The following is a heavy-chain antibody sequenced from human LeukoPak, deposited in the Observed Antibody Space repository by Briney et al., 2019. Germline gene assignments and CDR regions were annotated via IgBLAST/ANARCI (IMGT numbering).Heavy chain of an antibody. Sequence: PGGSLRLSCAASGFTFSSYWMHWVRQAPGKGLVWVSRINSDGSSTSYADSVKGRFTISRDNAKNTLYLQMNSLRAEDTAVYYCARASPYYYDSSGSDYWGQGTLVTVSS. J-gene: IGHJ4*02. CDR1: GFTFSSYW. CDR2: INSDGSST. V-gene: IGHV3-74*01. CDR3: ARASPYYYDSSGSDY. D-gene: IGHD3-22*01.